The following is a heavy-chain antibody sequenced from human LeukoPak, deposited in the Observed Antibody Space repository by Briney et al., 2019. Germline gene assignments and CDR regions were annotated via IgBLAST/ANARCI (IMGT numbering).Heavy chain of an antibody. J-gene: IGHJ4*02. CDR2: IYYSGST. D-gene: IGHD1/OR15-1a*01. CDR3: ASTPLEAAEGTTDY. Sequence: PSQTLSLTCAVSGGSISSGGYSWSWIRQPPGKGLEWIGYIYYSGSTYYNPSLKSRVTISVDTSKNQFSLKLSSVTAADTAVYYCASTPLEAAEGTTDYWGQGTLVTVSS. V-gene: IGHV4-30-4*07. CDR1: GGSISSGGYS.